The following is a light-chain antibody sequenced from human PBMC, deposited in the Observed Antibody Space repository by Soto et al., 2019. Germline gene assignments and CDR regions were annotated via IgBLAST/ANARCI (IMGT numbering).Light chain of an antibody. CDR2: GAS. CDR1: QRVSNT. Sequence: EIVMTQSPATLSVSPGDRATLSCRASQRVSNTLAWYQQKPGQAPRLLIYGASTRATGIPARFSNSGSGTEFTLTISSLQSEDCAVYYCQQYNDWPYTFGQGTTLEIK. V-gene: IGKV3-15*01. CDR3: QQYNDWPYT. J-gene: IGKJ2*01.